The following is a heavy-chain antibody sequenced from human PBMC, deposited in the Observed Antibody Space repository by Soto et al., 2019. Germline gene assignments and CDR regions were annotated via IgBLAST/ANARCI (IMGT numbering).Heavy chain of an antibody. V-gene: IGHV3-7*03. D-gene: IGHD1-1*01. Sequence: VSLRLSCAASGFTFRSYWMTWVRQAPGKGLEWVASIKEDGSEKYFVDSVKGRFTISRDNAKNSLYLQMNSLRDEDTAVYYCARDPGRRFDSWGQGTLVTVS. CDR1: GFTFRSYW. CDR2: IKEDGSEK. J-gene: IGHJ4*02. CDR3: ARDPGRRFDS.